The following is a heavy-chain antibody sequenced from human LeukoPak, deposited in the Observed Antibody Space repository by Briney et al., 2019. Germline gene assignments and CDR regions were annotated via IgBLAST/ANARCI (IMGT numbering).Heavy chain of an antibody. CDR2: ISGSGGST. V-gene: IGHV3-23*01. J-gene: IGHJ4*02. CDR1: GFTFGSYA. Sequence: GGSLRLSCAASGFTFGSYAMSWVRQAPGKGLEWVSAISGSGGSTYDADSVKGRFTISRDNSKNTLYLQLNSLRVEDTAVYFCAKADTPLPLRGPYFDYWGQGTLVTVSS. D-gene: IGHD3-16*01. CDR3: AKADTPLPLRGPYFDY.